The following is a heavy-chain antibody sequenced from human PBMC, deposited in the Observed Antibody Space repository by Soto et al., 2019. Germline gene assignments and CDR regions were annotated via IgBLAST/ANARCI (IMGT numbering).Heavy chain of an antibody. Sequence: GSLRLSCAASRFTSSSYAMSWVRQAPGKGLECVSAISGSGGSTYYADSVKGRFTISRDNSKNTLYLQLNSLRAEDTAVYYCAKNWYYYDSSFDYWGQGTLVTVSS. D-gene: IGHD3-22*01. CDR2: ISGSGGST. V-gene: IGHV3-23*01. J-gene: IGHJ4*02. CDR3: AKNWYYYDSSFDY. CDR1: RFTSSSYA.